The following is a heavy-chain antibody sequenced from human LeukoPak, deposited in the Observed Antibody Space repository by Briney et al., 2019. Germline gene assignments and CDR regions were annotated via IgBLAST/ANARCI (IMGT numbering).Heavy chain of an antibody. D-gene: IGHD3/OR15-3a*01. CDR3: ARGLIWSDAFDI. V-gene: IGHV1-18*01. CDR2: ISAYNGNT. Sequence: GASVKVSCKTSGYTFTSYSINWVRRAPGQGLEWMGWISAYNGNTNYAQNLQGRVTMTTDTSTSTAYMELRSLRSDDTAVYYCARGLIWSDAFDIWGLGTMVTVSS. J-gene: IGHJ3*02. CDR1: GYTFTSYS.